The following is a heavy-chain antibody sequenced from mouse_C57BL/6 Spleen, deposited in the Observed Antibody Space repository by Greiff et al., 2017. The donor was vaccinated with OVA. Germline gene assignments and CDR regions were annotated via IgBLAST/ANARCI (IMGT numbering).Heavy chain of an antibody. Sequence: QVQLQQSGAELVKPGASVKISCKASGYAFSSYWMNWVKQRPGKGLEWIGQIYPGDGDTNYNGKFKGKATLTADKSSSTAYMQLSSLTSEDSAVYFCATYYYGSSYVGAMDYWGQGTSVTVSS. D-gene: IGHD1-1*01. CDR2: IYPGDGDT. CDR1: GYAFSSYW. V-gene: IGHV1-80*01. CDR3: ATYYYGSSYVGAMDY. J-gene: IGHJ4*01.